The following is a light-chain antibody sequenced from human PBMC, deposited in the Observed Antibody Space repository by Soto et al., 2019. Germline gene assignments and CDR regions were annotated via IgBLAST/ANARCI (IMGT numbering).Light chain of an antibody. J-gene: IGKJ3*01. CDR2: GAY. CDR1: QSVNLN. CDR3: HQYNYWPRGT. Sequence: EIMMTQSPGTLSVSPGEGATLSCTASQSVNLNLAWYQQKPGQPPRLLLYGAYTRATGIPVRFRGSGYGTECSLTISSLQSEASAVYYYHQYNYWPRGTFGPGTQVEIK. V-gene: IGKV3-15*01.